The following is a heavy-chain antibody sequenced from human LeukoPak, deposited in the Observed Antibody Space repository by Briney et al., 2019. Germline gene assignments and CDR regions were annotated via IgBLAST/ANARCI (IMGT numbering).Heavy chain of an antibody. CDR1: GGSLSSYY. CDR2: IYYSGST. V-gene: IGHV4-59*08. D-gene: IGHD2-15*01. Sequence: SETLSLTCTVSGGSLSSYYWSWIRQLPGKGLEWIGYIYYSGSTNYNPSLKSRVTISVDTSKNQFSLKLSSVTAADTAVYYCARRGNCSGGSCYSSWFDPWGQGTLVTVSS. CDR3: ARRGNCSGGSCYSSWFDP. J-gene: IGHJ5*02.